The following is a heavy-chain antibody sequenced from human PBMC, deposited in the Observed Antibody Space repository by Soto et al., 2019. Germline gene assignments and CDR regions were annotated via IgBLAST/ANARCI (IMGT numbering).Heavy chain of an antibody. Sequence: QVQLVQSGAEVKKPGSSVKVSCKASGGTFSSYAISWVRQAPGHGLEWMGGIIPKFGTANYAQKFQGRLTITADKSTSTAYMELSSLRSEDTAVYYCARAPLAATGPTPAHYWGQGTLVTVSS. CDR1: GGTFSSYA. D-gene: IGHD6-13*01. V-gene: IGHV1-69*06. CDR3: ARAPLAATGPTPAHY. CDR2: IIPKFGTA. J-gene: IGHJ4*02.